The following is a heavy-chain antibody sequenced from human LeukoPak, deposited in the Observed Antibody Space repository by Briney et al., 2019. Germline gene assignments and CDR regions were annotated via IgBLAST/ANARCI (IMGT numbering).Heavy chain of an antibody. Sequence: TSETLSLTCTVSGGSISSSSYYWGWIRQPPGKGLEWIGSIYYSGSTYYNPSLKSRVTISVDTSKNRFSLKLSSVTAADTAVYYCARDIVVVPAAMTVVNYYYYYYMDVWGKGTTVTVSS. V-gene: IGHV4-39*07. CDR1: GGSISSSSYY. D-gene: IGHD2-2*01. CDR3: ARDIVVVPAAMTVVNYYYYYYMDV. J-gene: IGHJ6*03. CDR2: IYYSGST.